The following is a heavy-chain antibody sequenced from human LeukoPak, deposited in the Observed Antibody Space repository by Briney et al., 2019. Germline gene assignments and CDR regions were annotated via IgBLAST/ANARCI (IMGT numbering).Heavy chain of an antibody. CDR2: MSPNSGDT. V-gene: IGHV1-8*01. D-gene: IGHD7-27*01. J-gene: IGHJ4*02. Sequence: ASVTVSCKASGYTFTSYDFNWVRQATGQRPEWMGWMSPNSGDTGYAQKFQDRVTITRNTSISTAYMELSSLRSADTAVYYCARGPPNWGYDYWGPGTLVTVSS. CDR1: GYTFTSYD. CDR3: ARGPPNWGYDY.